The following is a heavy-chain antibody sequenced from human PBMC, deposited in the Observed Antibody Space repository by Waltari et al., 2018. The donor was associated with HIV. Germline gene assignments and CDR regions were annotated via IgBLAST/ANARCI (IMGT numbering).Heavy chain of an antibody. J-gene: IGHJ3*02. V-gene: IGHV4-59*01. CDR1: GGSISSYY. CDR2: IYYSGST. D-gene: IGHD3-16*02. CDR3: ARVTTRTDDYAWGSYRYTGAFDI. Sequence: QVQLQESGPGLVKPSETLSLTCTVSGGSISSYYWSWIRKPPGKGLEWLGYIYYSGSTNYNPSLKSRVTISVDTSKNQFSLKLSSVTAADTAVYYCARVTTRTDDYAWGSYRYTGAFDIWGQGTMVTVSS.